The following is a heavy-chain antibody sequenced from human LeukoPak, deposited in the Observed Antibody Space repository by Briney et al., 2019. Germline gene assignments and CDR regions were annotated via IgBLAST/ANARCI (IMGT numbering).Heavy chain of an antibody. J-gene: IGHJ4*02. CDR1: GYPFTGYY. CDR2: INPNSGGT. CDR3: ARRTTGTTGTYYFDY. D-gene: IGHD1-1*01. V-gene: IGHV1-2*02. Sequence: ASVKVSCKASGYPFTGYYMHWVRQAPGQGLEWMGWINPNSGGTNYAQKFQGRVTMTRDTSISTAYMELSRLRSDDTAVYYCARRTTGTTGTYYFDYWGQGTLVTVSS.